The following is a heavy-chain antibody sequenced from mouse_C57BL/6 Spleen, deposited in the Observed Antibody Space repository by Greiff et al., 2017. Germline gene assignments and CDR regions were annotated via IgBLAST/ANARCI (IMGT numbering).Heavy chain of an antibody. V-gene: IGHV5-17*01. CDR1: GFTFSDYG. CDR3: ARGFYYDYDWFAY. CDR2: ISSGSSTI. D-gene: IGHD2-4*01. Sequence: EVQRVESGGGLVKPGGSLKLSCAASGFTFSDYGMHWVRQAPEKGLGWVAYISSGSSTIYYADTVKGRFTIARDNAKTTLFLQMTSLRSEDTAMYYCARGFYYDYDWFAYWGQGTLVTVSA. J-gene: IGHJ3*01.